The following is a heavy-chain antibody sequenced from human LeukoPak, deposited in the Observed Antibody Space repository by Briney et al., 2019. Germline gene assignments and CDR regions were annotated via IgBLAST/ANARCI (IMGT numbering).Heavy chain of an antibody. CDR1: GFTFSSYA. CDR3: AKVSNRFWSGYYLFDY. Sequence: PGGSLRLSCAASGFTFSSYAMSWVRQAPGKGLEWVSAISGSGGSTYYADSVKGRFTISRDNSKNTLYLQMNSLRAEDTAVYYCAKVSNRFWSGYYLFDYWGQGTLVTVSS. D-gene: IGHD3-3*01. V-gene: IGHV3-23*01. J-gene: IGHJ4*02. CDR2: ISGSGGST.